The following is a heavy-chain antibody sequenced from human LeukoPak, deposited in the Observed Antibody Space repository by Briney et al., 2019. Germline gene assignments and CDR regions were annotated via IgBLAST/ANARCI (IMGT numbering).Heavy chain of an antibody. CDR3: AKALGTAMVRGVIDY. D-gene: IGHD3-10*01. J-gene: IGHJ4*02. CDR2: IRYDGSII. V-gene: IGHV3-30*02. CDR1: GFTFSSYG. Sequence: GGSLRLSCAASGFTFSSYGMSWVRQAPGKGLEWVTFIRYDGSIIYYADSVKGRFTISRDNSKNTLYLQMNSLRAEDTAVYYCAKALGTAMVRGVIDYWGQGTPVTVSS.